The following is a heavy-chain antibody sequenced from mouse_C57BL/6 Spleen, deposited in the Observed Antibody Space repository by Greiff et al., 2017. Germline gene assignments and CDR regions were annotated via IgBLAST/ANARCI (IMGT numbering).Heavy chain of an antibody. J-gene: IGHJ4*01. Sequence: VQGVESGAELVKPGASVKISCKASGYAFSSYWMNWVKQRPGKGLEWIGQIYPGDGDTNYNGKFKGKATLTADKSSSTAYMQLSSLTSEDSAVYFCARFLGYAMDYWGQGTSVTVSS. V-gene: IGHV1-80*01. D-gene: IGHD4-1*01. CDR2: IYPGDGDT. CDR1: GYAFSSYW. CDR3: ARFLGYAMDY.